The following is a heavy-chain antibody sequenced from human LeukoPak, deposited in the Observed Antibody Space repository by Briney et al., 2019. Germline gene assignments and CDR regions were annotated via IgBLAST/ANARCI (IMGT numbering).Heavy chain of an antibody. J-gene: IGHJ3*02. CDR3: AKVGGYFDSYEAFDI. V-gene: IGHV3-30*04. Sequence: PGGSLRLSCAASGFTFSSYAMLWVRQAPGKGLEWVAVILYDGSNKYYADSVKGRFSISRDNSENTLYLQINSLRAEDTAVYYCAKVGGYFDSYEAFDIWGQGTMVTVSS. CDR1: GFTFSSYA. D-gene: IGHD3-9*01. CDR2: ILYDGSNK.